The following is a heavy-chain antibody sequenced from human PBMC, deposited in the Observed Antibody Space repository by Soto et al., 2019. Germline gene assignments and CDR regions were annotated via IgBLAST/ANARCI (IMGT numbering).Heavy chain of an antibody. J-gene: IGHJ3*02. CDR1: GFTFSSYW. V-gene: IGHV3-7*01. CDR3: ARSSFWSGYWGAFDI. CDR2: IKQDGSEK. D-gene: IGHD3-3*01. Sequence: EVQLVESGGGLVQPGGSLRLSCAASGFTFSSYWMSWVRQAPGKGLEWVANIKQDGSEKYYVDSVKGRFTISRDNAKNSLYLQMNSLRAEDTAVYYCARSSFWSGYWGAFDIWGQGTMVTVSS.